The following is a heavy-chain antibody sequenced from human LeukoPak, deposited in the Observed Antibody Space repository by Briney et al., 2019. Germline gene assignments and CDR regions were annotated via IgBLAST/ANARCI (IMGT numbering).Heavy chain of an antibody. CDR3: ARDLGSSLNVLRYFDWLLYGIDY. V-gene: IGHV1-46*01. Sequence: ASVKVSCKASGYTFTSYYMHWVRQSPGQGLEWMGIINPSGGSTSYAQKFQGRVTTTRDTSTSTVYMELSSLRSEDTAVYYCARDLGSSLNVLRYFDWLLYGIDYWGQGTLVTVSS. CDR1: GYTFTSYY. J-gene: IGHJ4*02. D-gene: IGHD3-9*01. CDR2: INPSGGST.